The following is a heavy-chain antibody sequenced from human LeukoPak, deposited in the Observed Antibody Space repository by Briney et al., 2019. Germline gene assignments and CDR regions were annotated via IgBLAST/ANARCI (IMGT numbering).Heavy chain of an antibody. V-gene: IGHV4-59*01. CDR1: GGSISSYY. CDR2: IYYSGST. Sequence: SETLSLTCTVSGGSISSYYWSWIRQPPGKGLEWIGYIYYSGSTNYNPSLKSRVTISVGTSKNQFSLKLSSVTAADTAVYYCARTYDFWSGYYRGEAYYFDYWGQGTLVTVSS. J-gene: IGHJ4*02. D-gene: IGHD3-3*01. CDR3: ARTYDFWSGYYRGEAYYFDY.